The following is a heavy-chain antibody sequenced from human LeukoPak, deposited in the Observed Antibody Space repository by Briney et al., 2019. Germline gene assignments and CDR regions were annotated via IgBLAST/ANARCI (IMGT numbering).Heavy chain of an antibody. V-gene: IGHV1-2*02. Sequence: GASVKVSCKASGYTFTGYYMHWVRQAPGQGLEWMGWINPNSGGTNYAQKFQGRVIMTRDTSISTAYMELSRLRSDDTAVYYCARDRSWAIFGVVIMYYFDYWGQGTLVTVSS. CDR1: GYTFTGYY. D-gene: IGHD3-3*01. CDR3: ARDRSWAIFGVVIMYYFDY. J-gene: IGHJ4*02. CDR2: INPNSGGT.